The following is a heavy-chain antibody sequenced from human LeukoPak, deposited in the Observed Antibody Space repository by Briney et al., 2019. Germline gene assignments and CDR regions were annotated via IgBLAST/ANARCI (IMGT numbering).Heavy chain of an antibody. V-gene: IGHV3-23*01. CDR3: AKEKGPFELGYCSGGSCLFDY. J-gene: IGHJ4*02. Sequence: GGSLRLSCAASGFTFSSYAMSWVRQAPGKGLEWVSAISGSGGSTYYADSVKGRFTISRDNSKNTLYPQMNSLRAEDTAVYYCAKEKGPFELGYCSGGSCLFDYWGQGTLVTVSS. CDR1: GFTFSSYA. CDR2: ISGSGGST. D-gene: IGHD2-15*01.